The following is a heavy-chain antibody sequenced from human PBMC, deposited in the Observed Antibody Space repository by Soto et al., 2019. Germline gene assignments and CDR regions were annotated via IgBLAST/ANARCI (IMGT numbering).Heavy chain of an antibody. CDR3: GRNGEPRDYHALDV. CDR2: ISSNNNYP. D-gene: IGHD3-10*01. CDR1: GFTFSDYY. V-gene: IGHV3-11*06. Sequence: GGSLRLSCAASGFTFSDYYMTWIRQAPGKGLEWVSYISSNNNYPYYADFVKGRFTISRDSAKNSLFLQMNSLRAEDTAIYYCGRNGEPRDYHALDVWGQGTTVTVSS. J-gene: IGHJ6*02.